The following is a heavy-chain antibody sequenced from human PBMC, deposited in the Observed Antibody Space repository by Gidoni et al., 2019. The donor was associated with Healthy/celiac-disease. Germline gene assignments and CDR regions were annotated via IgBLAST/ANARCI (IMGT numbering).Heavy chain of an antibody. CDR1: GGSISSYY. Sequence: QVQLQESGPGLVKPSETLSLTCTVSGGSISSYYWSWIRQPPGKGLEWIGYIYYSGSTNYNPSLKSRVTISVDTSKNQFSLKLSSVTAADTAVYYCARYTSSSWTNWFDPWGQGTLVTVSS. CDR2: IYYSGST. CDR3: ARYTSSSWTNWFDP. J-gene: IGHJ5*02. D-gene: IGHD6-13*01. V-gene: IGHV4-59*01.